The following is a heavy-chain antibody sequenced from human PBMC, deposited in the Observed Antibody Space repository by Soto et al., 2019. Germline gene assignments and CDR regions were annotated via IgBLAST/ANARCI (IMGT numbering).Heavy chain of an antibody. Sequence: GGSLRLSCAASGFTFSSYAMSWVRQAPGKGLEWVSAISGSGGSTYYADSVKGRFTISRDNSKNTLYLQMNSLRAEDTAVYYCAKDVLLWFGEFGNFYYSYGMDVWGQGPTVTVSS. CDR2: ISGSGGST. J-gene: IGHJ6*02. CDR3: AKDVLLWFGEFGNFYYSYGMDV. CDR1: GFTFSSYA. V-gene: IGHV3-23*01. D-gene: IGHD3-10*01.